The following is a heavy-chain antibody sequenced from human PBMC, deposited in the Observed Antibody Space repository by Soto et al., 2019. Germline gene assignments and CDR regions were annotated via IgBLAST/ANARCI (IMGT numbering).Heavy chain of an antibody. CDR3: AKDPNGDYVGGFDF. Sequence: EVQLLESGGGPVQPGGSLRLSCAASGFIFNSFAMTWVRQAPGKGLEWVSSMSATDARSYYADSVKGRFTISRDDSKSTLYLQMNSVRVEDTAVYYCAKDPNGDYVGGFDFWGQGTMVTV. V-gene: IGHV3-23*01. CDR1: GFIFNSFA. J-gene: IGHJ3*01. D-gene: IGHD4-17*01. CDR2: MSATDARS.